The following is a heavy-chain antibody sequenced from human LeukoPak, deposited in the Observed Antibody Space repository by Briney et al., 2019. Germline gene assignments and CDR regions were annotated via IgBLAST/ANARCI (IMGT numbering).Heavy chain of an antibody. CDR1: GFTFSSYW. Sequence: PGGSLRLSCVVSGFTFSSYWMHWVRQAPEKGLVWVSRVNIDGSSTNYADSVKGRFTISRDNSKDTLYLQMNSLSAEDTAVYYCARERVDYYGSTGYYYYGLDVWGQGTTVTVSS. D-gene: IGHD3-22*01. CDR2: VNIDGSST. CDR3: ARERVDYYGSTGYYYYGLDV. V-gene: IGHV3-74*01. J-gene: IGHJ6*02.